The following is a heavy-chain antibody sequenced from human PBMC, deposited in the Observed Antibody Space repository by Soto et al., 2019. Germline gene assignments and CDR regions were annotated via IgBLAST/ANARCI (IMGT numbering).Heavy chain of an antibody. CDR1: GDTFNSYV. CDR2: IIPIIGVT. J-gene: IGHJ5*02. V-gene: IGHV1-69*17. D-gene: IGHD3-16*01. CDR3: ARESLGAKGADP. Sequence: QVQLVQSGAEVKRPGSSVKVSCESSGDTFNSYVISWVRQAPGQGLEWMGGIIPIIGVTHYAQKFQGRVTISALSSTGTAYMELTNLGFEDTALYYCARESLGAKGADPWCQGTVVTVSS.